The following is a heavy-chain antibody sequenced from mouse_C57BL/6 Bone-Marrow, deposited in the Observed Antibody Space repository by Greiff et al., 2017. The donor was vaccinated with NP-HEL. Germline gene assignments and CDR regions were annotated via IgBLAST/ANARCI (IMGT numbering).Heavy chain of an antibody. CDR3: ARWGTLGAWFAY. Sequence: VQLQESGAELVRPGTSVKMSCKASGYTFTNYWIGWAKQRPGHGLEWIGDIYPGGGYTNYNEKFKGKATLTADQSSSTSYMQFSSLTSEDSAIYNCARWGTLGAWFAYWGQGTLVTVSA. D-gene: IGHD4-1*01. CDR1: GYTFTNYW. CDR2: IYPGGGYT. J-gene: IGHJ3*01. V-gene: IGHV1-63*01.